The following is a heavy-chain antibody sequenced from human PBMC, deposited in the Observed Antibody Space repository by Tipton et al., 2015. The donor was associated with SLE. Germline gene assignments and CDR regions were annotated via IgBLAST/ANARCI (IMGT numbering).Heavy chain of an antibody. CDR3: ARHPPRGIADH. CDR1: GGSFSGYY. Sequence: TLSLTCTVSGGSFSGYYWSWIRQPPGKGLEWIGEINHSGSTNYNPSLKSRVTISVDTSKNQFSLRLSSVTAADTAVYYCARHPPRGIADHWGQGTLVTVSS. V-gene: IGHV4-34*01. D-gene: IGHD3-16*01. CDR2: INHSGST. J-gene: IGHJ5*02.